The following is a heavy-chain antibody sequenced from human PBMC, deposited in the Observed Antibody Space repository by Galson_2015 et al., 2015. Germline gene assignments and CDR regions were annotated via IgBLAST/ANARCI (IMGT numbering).Heavy chain of an antibody. CDR1: GFTFSSYA. J-gene: IGHJ4*02. CDR3: ARVRAVAGRFSHYFDY. V-gene: IGHV3-30-3*01. D-gene: IGHD6-19*01. CDR2: ISYDGSNK. Sequence: SLRLSCAASGFTFSSYAMRWVRQAPGKGLEWVAVISYDGSNKYYADSVKGRFTISRDNSKNTLYLQMNSLRAEDTAVYYCARVRAVAGRFSHYFDYWGQGTLVTVSS.